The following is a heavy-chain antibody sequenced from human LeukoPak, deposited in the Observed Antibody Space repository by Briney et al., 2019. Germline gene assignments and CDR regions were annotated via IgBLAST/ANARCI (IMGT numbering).Heavy chain of an antibody. V-gene: IGHV4-34*01. CDR1: GGSFSGYY. J-gene: IGHJ5*02. CDR3: ARGPRFGELLWHWFDP. D-gene: IGHD3-10*01. CDR2: INHSGST. Sequence: SETLSLTCAVYGGSFSGYYWSWIRQPPGKGLEWIGEINHSGSTNYNPPLKSRVTISEDTSKNQFSLKLRSVTAADTAVYYRARGPRFGELLWHWFDPWGQGTLVTVSS.